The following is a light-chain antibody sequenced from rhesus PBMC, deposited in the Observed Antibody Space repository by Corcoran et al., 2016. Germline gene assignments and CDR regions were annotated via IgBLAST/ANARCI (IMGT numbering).Light chain of an antibody. Sequence: DIQMTQSPSSLSASVGDRVTNTCQASQGISSRVAWYQQKPGKATKLLIYAASSLQSGVPSRFSGSVSGTEFTLTLSSLLPEDFASYYCQQHNSYPFTFGPGTKLDI. CDR2: AAS. CDR1: QGISSR. J-gene: IGKJ3*01. V-gene: IGKV1-33*02. CDR3: QQHNSYPFT.